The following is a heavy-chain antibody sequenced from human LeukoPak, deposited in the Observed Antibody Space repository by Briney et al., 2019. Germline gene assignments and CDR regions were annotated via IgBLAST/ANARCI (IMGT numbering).Heavy chain of an antibody. CDR3: ARIETATMGGFDY. J-gene: IGHJ4*02. CDR2: INPNSGGT. CDR1: GYTFTGYY. D-gene: IGHD5-24*01. Sequence: ASVKVSCKASGYTFTGYYMHWVRQAPGQGLEWMGWINPNSGGTNYAQKYQGRVTMTRDTSISTAYMVLSRVRSGHTGVFYCARIETATMGGFDYWGQGTLVTVSS. V-gene: IGHV1-2*02.